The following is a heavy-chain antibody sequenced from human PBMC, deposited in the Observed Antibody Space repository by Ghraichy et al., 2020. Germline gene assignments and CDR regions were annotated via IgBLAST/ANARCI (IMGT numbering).Heavy chain of an antibody. V-gene: IGHV4-61*02. J-gene: IGHJ6*02. CDR2: IYTTGTT. CDR1: GGSISSGGYY. Sequence: SETLSLTCTVSGGSISSGGYYWSWIRQPAGKGLEWIGRIYTTGTTNYNPSLKSRLTISVDTSKNQFSLKMNSVTAADTAVYYCARVARYHYYGMDVWGQGTTVTVSS. CDR3: ARVARYHYYGMDV.